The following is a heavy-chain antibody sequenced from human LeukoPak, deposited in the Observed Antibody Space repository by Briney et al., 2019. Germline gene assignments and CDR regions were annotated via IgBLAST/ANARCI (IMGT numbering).Heavy chain of an antibody. D-gene: IGHD3-16*01. CDR2: ISAYNGNT. Sequence: ASVKVSCKASGYTFTSYGISGVRQAPGQGLEWMGWISAYNGNTNYAQKLQGRVTMSTDTSTSTAYMELRRLRSDDTAVYYCARVRYRLAETYIDYWGQGTLVTVSS. CDR1: GYTFTSYG. V-gene: IGHV1-18*01. J-gene: IGHJ4*02. CDR3: ARVRYRLAETYIDY.